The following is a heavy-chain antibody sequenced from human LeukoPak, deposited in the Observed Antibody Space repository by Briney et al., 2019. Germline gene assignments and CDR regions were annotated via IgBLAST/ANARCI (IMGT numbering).Heavy chain of an antibody. J-gene: IGHJ6*02. CDR2: IYYTGST. D-gene: IGHD6-6*01. CDR3: ARAGVWYSSSYPEYYYGLDV. V-gene: IGHV4-59*01. CDR1: GDSISTYY. Sequence: SETLSLTCTVSGDSISTYYWSWIRQPPGKGLEWIGYIYYTGSTNYNPSLKSRLTISVDTSKNQFSLKLSSVTAADAAVYYCARAGVWYSSSYPEYYYGLDVWGQGTTVTVSS.